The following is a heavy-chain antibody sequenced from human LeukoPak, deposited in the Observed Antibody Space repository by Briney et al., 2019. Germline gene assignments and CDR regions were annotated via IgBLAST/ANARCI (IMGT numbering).Heavy chain of an antibody. D-gene: IGHD2-21*02. Sequence: GRSLRLSCAASGFTFSSYAMHWVRQAPGKGLEWVAVIWYDGSNKYYADSVKGRFTISRDNSKNTLYLQMNSLRAEDTAVYYCARDEVLCGGDCSSGAFDIWGQGTMVTVSS. CDR1: GFTFSSYA. V-gene: IGHV3-33*08. CDR2: IWYDGSNK. CDR3: ARDEVLCGGDCSSGAFDI. J-gene: IGHJ3*02.